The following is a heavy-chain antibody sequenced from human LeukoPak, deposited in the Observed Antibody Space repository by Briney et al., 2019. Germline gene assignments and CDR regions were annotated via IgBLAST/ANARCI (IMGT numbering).Heavy chain of an antibody. D-gene: IGHD3-16*02. J-gene: IGHJ4*02. Sequence: GSSVKVSCKASGGTFSSYAISWVRQAPGQGLEWMGGIIPIFGTANYAQKFQGRVTITADESTNTAYMELSSLRSEDTAVYYCARVGHYDYVWGSYRYYYFDYWGQGTLVTVSS. CDR1: GGTFSSYA. CDR2: IIPIFGTA. V-gene: IGHV1-69*01. CDR3: ARVGHYDYVWGSYRYYYFDY.